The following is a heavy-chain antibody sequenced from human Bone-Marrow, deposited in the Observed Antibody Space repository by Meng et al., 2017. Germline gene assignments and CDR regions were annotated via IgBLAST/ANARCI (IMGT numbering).Heavy chain of an antibody. CDR2: IYYSGST. Sequence: LSCTVSGGSISSYYWSWIRQPPGKGLEWIGSIYYSGSTYYNPSLKSRVTISVDTSKNQFSLKLSSVTAADTAVYYCARDHGSSSWYSAYYYYYGMDVWGQGTTVTVSS. J-gene: IGHJ6*02. V-gene: IGHV4-39*07. CDR1: GGSISSYY. CDR3: ARDHGSSSWYSAYYYYYGMDV. D-gene: IGHD6-13*01.